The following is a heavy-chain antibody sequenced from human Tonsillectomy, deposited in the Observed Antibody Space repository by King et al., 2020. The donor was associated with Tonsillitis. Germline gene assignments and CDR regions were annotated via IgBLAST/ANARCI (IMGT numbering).Heavy chain of an antibody. CDR3: TRGGSYGSGSYYGNLDWFDP. CDR1: GFTFGDNV. CDR2: IRSKAYGATT. J-gene: IGHJ5*02. D-gene: IGHD3-10*01. Sequence: VQLVESGGGLVKPGRSLRLSCTASGFTFGDNVMSWFRQAPGKGLEWVGFIRSKAYGATTEYAASVKGSFTISRDDSNSIAYLQMNSLKTEDTALYYCTRGGSYGSGSYYGNLDWFDPWGQGTLVTVSS. V-gene: IGHV3-49*05.